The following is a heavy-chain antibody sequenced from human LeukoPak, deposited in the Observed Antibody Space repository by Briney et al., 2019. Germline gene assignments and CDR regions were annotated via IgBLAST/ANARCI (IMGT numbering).Heavy chain of an antibody. J-gene: IGHJ3*02. V-gene: IGHV4-61*02. Sequence: SETLSLTCTVSGGSISSGSYYWSWIRQPAGKGLEWIGRIYTSGSTNYNPSLKSRVTISVDTSKNQFSLKLSSVTAADTAVYYCARDRSRYFDMWGQGTMVTVSS. CDR2: IYTSGST. CDR3: ARDRSRYFDM. CDR1: GGSISSGSYY.